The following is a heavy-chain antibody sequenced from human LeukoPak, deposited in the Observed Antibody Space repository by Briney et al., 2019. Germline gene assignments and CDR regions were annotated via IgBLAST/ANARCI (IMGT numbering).Heavy chain of an antibody. D-gene: IGHD1-1*01. CDR3: VKSRSGSANWALQIFDN. CDR1: EFTFSSYA. V-gene: IGHV3-30-3*02. CDR2: ISYDGSNK. Sequence: GGSLRLSCAASEFTFSSYAMHWVRQAPGKGLEWVAVISYDGSNKYYADYVKGRFIISRDNSKNSLFVQMNSLRAEDTAVYFCVKSRSGSANWALQIFDNWGQGTLVTVSS. J-gene: IGHJ4*02.